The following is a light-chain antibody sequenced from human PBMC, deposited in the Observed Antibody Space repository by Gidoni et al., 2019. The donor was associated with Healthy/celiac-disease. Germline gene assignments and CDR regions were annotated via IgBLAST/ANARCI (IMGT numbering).Light chain of an antibody. CDR2: KAS. Sequence: VPMTQSPSTLSASVGDRVTITCRASQSISRWLACYQQKPGKAPKLLIYKASSLESGVPSRFSGSGSGTEFTLTISSLQPDDFATYYCQQYNSYWTFGQGTKVEIK. J-gene: IGKJ1*01. CDR3: QQYNSYWT. V-gene: IGKV1-5*03. CDR1: QSISRW.